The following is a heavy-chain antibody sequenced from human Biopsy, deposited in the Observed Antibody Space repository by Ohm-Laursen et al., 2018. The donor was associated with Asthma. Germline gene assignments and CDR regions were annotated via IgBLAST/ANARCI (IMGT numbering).Heavy chain of an antibody. CDR1: GGTFNTYV. CDR3: ARRAGSCISRTCYSLDF. V-gene: IGHV1-69*01. CDR2: INSVFGTT. J-gene: IGHJ4*02. D-gene: IGHD2-2*01. Sequence: SSVKVSCKSLGGTFNTYVIGWVRQAPGQGLEWMGGINSVFGTTTYPQKFQDRVTITADDSTSTVYMELSSLRSEDMAVYYCARRAGSCISRTCYSLDFWGQGTLVTVSS.